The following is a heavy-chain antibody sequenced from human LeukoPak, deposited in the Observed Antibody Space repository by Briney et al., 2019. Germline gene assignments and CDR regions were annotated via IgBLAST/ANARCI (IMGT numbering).Heavy chain of an antibody. CDR1: GFTFSSYA. CDR3: AKSLITMVRGDFDY. D-gene: IGHD3-10*01. J-gene: IGHJ4*02. Sequence: RPGGSLRLSCAASGFTFSSYAMSWVRQAPGKGREWVSAVSGSGDGTYYADSVKGRFTISRDNSKNTLYLQMNSLRAEDTAVYYCAKSLITMVRGDFDYWGQGTLVTVSS. CDR2: VSGSGDGT. V-gene: IGHV3-23*01.